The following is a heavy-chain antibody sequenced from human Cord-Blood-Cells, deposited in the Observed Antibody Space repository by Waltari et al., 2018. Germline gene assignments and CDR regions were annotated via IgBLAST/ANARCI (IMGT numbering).Heavy chain of an antibody. J-gene: IGHJ2*01. Sequence: QVQLVQSGAEVKKPGASVKVSCKASGYTFTGYYMPWVRQAPGQGLEWMGWINPNSGGTNYAQKFQGRVTMTRDTSISTAYMELSRLRSDDTAVYYCARVPLKTGTTVRYFDLWGRGTLVTVSS. CDR2: INPNSGGT. D-gene: IGHD1-7*01. V-gene: IGHV1-2*02. CDR3: ARVPLKTGTTVRYFDL. CDR1: GYTFTGYY.